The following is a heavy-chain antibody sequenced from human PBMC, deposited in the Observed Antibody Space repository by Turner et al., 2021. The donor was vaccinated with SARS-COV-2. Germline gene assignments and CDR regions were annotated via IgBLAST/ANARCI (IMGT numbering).Heavy chain of an antibody. CDR2: ISSSGSTI. CDR1: GFTFSGYE. V-gene: IGHV3-48*03. CDR3: ARDQYYDSSGYYFFRASYFDL. Sequence: EVQLVESGGGVVQPGGSLSLSCAASGFTFSGYEMNWVRQAPGKGLEGVSYISSSGSTIYYADSVKGRFTISRDNAKNSLYMQMNSLRAEDTAVYYCARDQYYDSSGYYFFRASYFDLWGRGTLVTVSS. D-gene: IGHD3-22*01. J-gene: IGHJ2*01.